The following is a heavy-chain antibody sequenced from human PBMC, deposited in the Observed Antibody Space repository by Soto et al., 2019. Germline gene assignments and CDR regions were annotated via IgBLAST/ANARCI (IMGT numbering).Heavy chain of an antibody. V-gene: IGHV5-51*01. CDR3: ARSVGGSYYYHGMDV. J-gene: IGHJ6*02. CDR2: VYPGDYDT. Sequence: PGESLKISCQTSGYSFTTYWSAWVRQMPGKGLEWMGVVYPGDYDTKYSPSFQGHVTISADRSNSTAFLQWSSLKASDTAVYYCARSVGGSYYYHGMDVWGQGTTVTVSS. D-gene: IGHD1-26*01. CDR1: GYSFTTYW.